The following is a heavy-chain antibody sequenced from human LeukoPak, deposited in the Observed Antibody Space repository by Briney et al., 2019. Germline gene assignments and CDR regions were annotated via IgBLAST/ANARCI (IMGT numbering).Heavy chain of an antibody. D-gene: IGHD6-13*01. CDR1: GFIFSKYW. Sequence: GGSLRLSCTASGFIFSKYWMSWVRQAPGKGLEWVANMNQDGSEKYYVDSVKGRFTISRDNAKNSLYLQMNSLRAEDTAVYYRASGSFMDVWGQGTTVIVSS. CDR3: ASGSFMDV. V-gene: IGHV3-7*02. CDR2: MNQDGSEK. J-gene: IGHJ6*02.